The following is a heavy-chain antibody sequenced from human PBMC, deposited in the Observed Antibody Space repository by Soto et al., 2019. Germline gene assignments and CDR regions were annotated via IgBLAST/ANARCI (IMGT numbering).Heavy chain of an antibody. CDR2: IYTSGST. Sequence: PSETLSLTCTVSGGSISSYYWSWIRQPAGKGLEWIGRIYTSGSTNYNPSLKSRVTMSVDSSKNQFSLKLSSVTAADTAVYYCARELHVLLVPYFDYWGQGTLVTVSS. J-gene: IGHJ4*02. CDR3: ARELHVLLVPYFDY. V-gene: IGHV4-4*07. D-gene: IGHD3-10*01. CDR1: GGSISSYY.